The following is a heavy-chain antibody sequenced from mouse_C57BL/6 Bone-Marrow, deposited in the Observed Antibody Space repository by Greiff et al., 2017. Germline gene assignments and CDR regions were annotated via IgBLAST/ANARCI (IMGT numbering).Heavy chain of an antibody. CDR1: GYTFTSYW. V-gene: IGHV1-53*01. CDR2: INPNNGGT. Sequence: QVQLQQPGAELVKPGASVKLSCKASGYTFTSYWMHWVKQRPGRGLEWIGDINPNNGGTSYNQKFKGKATLTVDKSSSTAYMELRSLTSEDSAVYYCARGGYYLSYWGQGTLVTVSA. CDR3: ARGGYYLSY. J-gene: IGHJ3*01. D-gene: IGHD2-3*01.